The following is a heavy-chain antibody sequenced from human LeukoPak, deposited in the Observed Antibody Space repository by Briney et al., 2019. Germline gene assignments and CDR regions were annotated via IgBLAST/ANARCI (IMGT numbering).Heavy chain of an antibody. V-gene: IGHV1-2*02. CDR3: ARERKQQLAYFDY. Sequence: ASVKVSCKASGYTFTGYYMHWVRQAPGQGLEWMGWINPNSGGTNYAQKFQGRVTMTRDTSISTAYMELSRLRSDDTAVYYCARERKQQLAYFDYWAREPWSPSPQ. J-gene: IGHJ4*02. CDR1: GYTFTGYY. D-gene: IGHD6-13*01. CDR2: INPNSGGT.